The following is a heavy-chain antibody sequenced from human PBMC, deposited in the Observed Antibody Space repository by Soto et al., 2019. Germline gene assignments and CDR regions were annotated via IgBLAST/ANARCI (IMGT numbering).Heavy chain of an antibody. D-gene: IGHD5-12*01. CDR1: GYTLTELS. CDR2: FAPEDGET. Sequence: ASMKFSCKVSGYTLTELSMHWVRQAPGEGLEWMGGFAPEDGETIYAKKFQRSANMTEEISTGTAYMGLSSLRSEDTAMNYCVTAGSGLVAPIWEIHAFDFWGLGTMVTV. V-gene: IGHV1-24*01. J-gene: IGHJ3*01. CDR3: VTAGSGLVAPIWEIHAFDF.